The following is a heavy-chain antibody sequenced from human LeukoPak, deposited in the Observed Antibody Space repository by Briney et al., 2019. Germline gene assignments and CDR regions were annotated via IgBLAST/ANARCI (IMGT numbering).Heavy chain of an antibody. Sequence: SETLSLTCTVSGGSISSSSYYWGWIRQPPGKGLEWIGYISYSGDTYYNPSLKSRVTISVDTSKNQFSLKLNSVTAADTAVYYCARDVVSAAPGSYYYYGLDVWGQGTTVTVSS. CDR1: GGSISSSSYY. CDR2: ISYSGDT. V-gene: IGHV4-39*07. D-gene: IGHD6-13*01. CDR3: ARDVVSAAPGSYYYYGLDV. J-gene: IGHJ6*02.